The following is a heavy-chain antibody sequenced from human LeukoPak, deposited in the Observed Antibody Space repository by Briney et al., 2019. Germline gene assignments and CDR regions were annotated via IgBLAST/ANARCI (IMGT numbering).Heavy chain of an antibody. CDR1: LYSISSGYY. J-gene: IGHJ5*02. Sequence: SETLSLTCAVSLYSISSGYYWGWIRQPPGKGLEWIGSIYYSGSTYYNPSLKRRVTISVDTSKNQFSLKLSSVTAADTAVYYFASGTYDSSGYNPYNWFAPWGQGTWSPSPQ. CDR3: ASGTYDSSGYNPYNWFAP. V-gene: IGHV4-38-2*01. D-gene: IGHD3-22*01. CDR2: IYYSGST.